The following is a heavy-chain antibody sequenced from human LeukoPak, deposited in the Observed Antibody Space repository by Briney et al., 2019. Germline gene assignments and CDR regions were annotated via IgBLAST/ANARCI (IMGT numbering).Heavy chain of an antibody. J-gene: IGHJ4*02. Sequence: SETLSLTCSVSGGSFSSYYWTWIRQPPGKGLEWIGYIFFSGSTNYSPSLKSRVTISIDTSKNQFSLKLSSVTAADTAIYYCAGAGSWYVFDSWGQGTLVTVSS. V-gene: IGHV4-59*01. CDR1: GGSFSSYY. CDR2: IFFSGST. D-gene: IGHD6-13*01. CDR3: AGAGSWYVFDS.